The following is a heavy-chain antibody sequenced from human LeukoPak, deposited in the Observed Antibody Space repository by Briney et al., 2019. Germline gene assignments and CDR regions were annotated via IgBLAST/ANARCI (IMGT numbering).Heavy chain of an antibody. J-gene: IGHJ4*02. CDR1: GYTFTTHY. D-gene: IGHD6-19*01. Sequence: ASVKVSCKASGYTFTTHYMHWVRQAPGQGLEWMGIINPSGGSTSYAQKFQGRVTMTRDTSTSTVYMELSSLKSEDTAVYYCARGASSGWYSSGWDYWGQGTLVTVSS. CDR2: INPSGGST. V-gene: IGHV1-46*01. CDR3: ARGASSGWYSSGWDY.